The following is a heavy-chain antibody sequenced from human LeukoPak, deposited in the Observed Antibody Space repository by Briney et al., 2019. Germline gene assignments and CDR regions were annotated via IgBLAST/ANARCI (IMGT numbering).Heavy chain of an antibody. CDR3: ASGTSTYYELYF. V-gene: IGHV4-59*04. CDR1: GGSISSYY. J-gene: IGHJ4*02. CDR2: FFYSGST. D-gene: IGHD2-2*01. Sequence: SETLSLTCTVSGGSISSYYWSWIRQPPGKGLEWIGSFFYSGSTYYNPSLKSRLTMSVDTSNNQFSLKLMSVTAADTAVYYCASGTSTYYELYFWGQGTLVTVSS.